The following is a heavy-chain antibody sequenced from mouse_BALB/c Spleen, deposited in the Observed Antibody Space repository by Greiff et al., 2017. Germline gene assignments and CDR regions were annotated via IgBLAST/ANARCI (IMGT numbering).Heavy chain of an antibody. CDR1: GFTFSSFG. CDR3: ARGGYDGFAY. J-gene: IGHJ3*01. V-gene: IGHV5-17*02. Sequence: EVQRVESGGGLVQPGGSRKLSCAASGFTFSSFGMHWVRQAPEKGLEWVAYISSGSSTIYYADTVKGRFTISRDNPKNTLFLQMTSLRSEDTAMYYCARGGYDGFAYWGQGTLVTVSA. CDR2: ISSGSSTI. D-gene: IGHD2-2*01.